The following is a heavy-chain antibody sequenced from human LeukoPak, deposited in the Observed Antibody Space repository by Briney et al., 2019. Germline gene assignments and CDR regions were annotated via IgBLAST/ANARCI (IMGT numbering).Heavy chain of an antibody. Sequence: GGSLRLSSAASGFTFSRYSMNWVRQAPGKGLEWVSSISSSSSYIYYADSVKGRFTISRDNAKNSLYLQMNSLRAEDTAVYYCARVYSSSWYEDAFDIWGQGTMVTVSS. CDR2: ISSSSSYI. V-gene: IGHV3-21*01. D-gene: IGHD6-13*01. CDR3: ARVYSSSWYEDAFDI. J-gene: IGHJ3*02. CDR1: GFTFSRYS.